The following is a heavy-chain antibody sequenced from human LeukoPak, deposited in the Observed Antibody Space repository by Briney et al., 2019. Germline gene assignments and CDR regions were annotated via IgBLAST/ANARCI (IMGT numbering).Heavy chain of an antibody. D-gene: IGHD4-17*01. CDR2: IYYSGST. J-gene: IGHJ4*02. V-gene: IGHV4-59*01. Sequence: SETLSLTCTVSGGSIRGYYWSWIRQPPGKGLEWIGYIYYSGSTTYNPSLKSRVTMSVDTSKNQFSLKLSSVTAADTAVYYCARGYAYSDTGSFDYWGQGALVTVSS. CDR1: GGSIRGYY. CDR3: ARGYAYSDTGSFDY.